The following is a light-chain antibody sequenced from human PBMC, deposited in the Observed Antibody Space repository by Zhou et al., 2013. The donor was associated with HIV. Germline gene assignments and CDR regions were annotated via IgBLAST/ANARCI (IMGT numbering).Light chain of an antibody. CDR1: REIRTF. Sequence: DIQMTQSPLSLSASVGDRVTISCRASREIRTFLNWYQQKPGTAPKLLIHDASDLQSGVPSRFSGSGSGTDFTLTIRSLQPEDFAIYYCQQSYSFPQLTFGPGTKVDIK. V-gene: IGKV1-39*01. CDR3: QQSYSFPQLT. CDR2: DAS. J-gene: IGKJ3*01.